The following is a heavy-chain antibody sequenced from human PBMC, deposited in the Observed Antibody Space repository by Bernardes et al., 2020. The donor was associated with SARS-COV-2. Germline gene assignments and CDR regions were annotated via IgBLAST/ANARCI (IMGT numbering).Heavy chain of an antibody. CDR3: AKDFIVGDSLWYFDV. D-gene: IGHD4-17*01. CDR2: VDGSSENI. V-gene: IGHV3-23*01. CDR1: GFSFSRFA. J-gene: IGHJ2*01. Sequence: GGSLSLSCAGSGFSFSRFATAWVRQAPGKGLEIVAGVDGSSENIFYASSVRGRFTISKDRSNNIVFLHMDSLTAADTGTYYCAKDFIVGDSLWYFDVWGRGTLVTVSS.